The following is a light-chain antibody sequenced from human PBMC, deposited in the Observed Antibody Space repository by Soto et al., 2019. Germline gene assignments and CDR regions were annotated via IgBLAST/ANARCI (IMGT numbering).Light chain of an antibody. CDR1: SSDVGGYNY. Sequence: QSALTQPASVSGSPGQSITISCTGTSSDVGGYNYVSWYQHHPGKAPKLMIYDVSHRPSGVSNRFSGSKSGYTASLTISGLQAEDEADYYCIAYTSSSTLYVFGTGTKVTVL. CDR3: IAYTSSSTLYV. J-gene: IGLJ1*01. CDR2: DVS. V-gene: IGLV2-14*03.